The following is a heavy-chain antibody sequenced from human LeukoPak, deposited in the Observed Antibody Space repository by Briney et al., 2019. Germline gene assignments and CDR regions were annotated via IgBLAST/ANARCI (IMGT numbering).Heavy chain of an antibody. V-gene: IGHV1-2*06. CDR1: GYTFTSYD. J-gene: IGHJ4*02. CDR2: INPNSGGT. CDR3: ASRYSGSYLAGQTRDY. D-gene: IGHD1-26*01. Sequence: ASVKVSCKASGYTFTSYDINWVRQAPGQGLEWMGRINPNSGGTNYAQKFQGRVTMTRDTSISTAYMELSRLRSDDTAVYYCASRYSGSYLAGQTRDYWGQGTLVTVSS.